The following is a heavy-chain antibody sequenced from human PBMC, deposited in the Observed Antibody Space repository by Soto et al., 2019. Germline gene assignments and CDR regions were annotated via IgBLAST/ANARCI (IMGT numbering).Heavy chain of an antibody. CDR3: ARNSPNYYDSSGYYWNWFDP. V-gene: IGHV4-61*01. D-gene: IGHD3-22*01. J-gene: IGHJ5*02. CDR1: GGSVSSGSYY. Sequence: SETLSLTCTVSGGSVSSGSYYWSWIRQPPGKGLEWIGYIYYSGSTNYNPSLKSRVTISVDTSKNQFSLKLSSVTAADAAVYYCARNSPNYYDSSGYYWNWFDPWGQGTLVTVSS. CDR2: IYYSGST.